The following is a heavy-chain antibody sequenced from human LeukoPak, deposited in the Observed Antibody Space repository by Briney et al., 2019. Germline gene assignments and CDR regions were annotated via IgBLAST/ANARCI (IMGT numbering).Heavy chain of an antibody. Sequence: GGSLRLSCAASGFSVRDNYMSWVRQAPGKRLEWVSDVYINGRTFYADSVKGRFIISRDNSKNTLYLQMNSLRAEDTAVYYCASPLNYYDTSGYYPQTHDYWSQGTLVTVSS. D-gene: IGHD3-22*01. V-gene: IGHV3-66*02. CDR2: VYINGRT. CDR1: GFSVRDNY. CDR3: ASPLNYYDTSGYYPQTHDY. J-gene: IGHJ4*02.